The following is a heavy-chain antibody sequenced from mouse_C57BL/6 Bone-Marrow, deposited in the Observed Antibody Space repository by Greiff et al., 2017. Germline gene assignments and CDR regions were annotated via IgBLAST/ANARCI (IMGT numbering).Heavy chain of an antibody. J-gene: IGHJ3*01. CDR1: GYTFTDYE. Sequence: QVQLQQSGAELVRPGASVTLSCKASGYTFTDYEMHWVQQTPVHGLEWIGAIDPETGGTAYNQKFKGKAILTADKSSSTAYMELRSLTSEDSAGYYCDLLWYPWFAYWGQGTLGTVSA. V-gene: IGHV1-15*01. D-gene: IGHD2-1*01. CDR2: IDPETGGT. CDR3: DLLWYPWFAY.